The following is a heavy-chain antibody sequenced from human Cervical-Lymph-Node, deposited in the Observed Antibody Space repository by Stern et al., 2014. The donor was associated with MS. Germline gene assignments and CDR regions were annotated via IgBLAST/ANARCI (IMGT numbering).Heavy chain of an antibody. CDR1: GVSLNSLG. CDR2: ISIVESNR. Sequence: VQLVESGGGVVQPGRSLRLSCAVSGVSLNSLGMNWVRQAPGKGLERVAVISIVESNRIYGYSVKGRFSISRDISNNTLYLQMNSLRPEDTAVYYCLGVGDAMHVWGQGTTVIVSS. V-gene: IGHV3-30*03. CDR3: LGVGDAMHV. J-gene: IGHJ6*02.